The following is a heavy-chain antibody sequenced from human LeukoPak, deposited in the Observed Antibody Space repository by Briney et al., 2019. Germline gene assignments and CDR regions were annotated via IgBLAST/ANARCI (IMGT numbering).Heavy chain of an antibody. J-gene: IGHJ4*02. CDR3: ARDHNYAFDN. CDR1: GFTFSDYN. D-gene: IGHD1-1*01. CDR2: ITNGGSTI. V-gene: IGHV3-11*01. Sequence: GGSLRLSCAASGFTFSDYNMNWVRQAPGKGLGWVSYITNGGSTIHHADSVKGRFTISRDNAKKTLYLQMNSLRAEDTAVYYCARDHNYAFDNWGQGTLVIVSS.